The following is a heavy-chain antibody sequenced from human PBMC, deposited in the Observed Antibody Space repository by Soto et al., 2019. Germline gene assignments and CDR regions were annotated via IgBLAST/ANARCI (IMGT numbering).Heavy chain of an antibody. Sequence: EVQLVESGGGLVKPGGSLRLSCAASGFTFSSYSMNWVRQAPGKGLEWVSSISSSSSYINYADSLQGRFTISRENARKSLYLQMNSLRAEDTAVYYCARGLEWPNYMDVWGKGTTVTVSS. V-gene: IGHV3-21*01. CDR1: GFTFSSYS. CDR2: ISSSSSYI. CDR3: ARGLEWPNYMDV. D-gene: IGHD3-3*01. J-gene: IGHJ6*03.